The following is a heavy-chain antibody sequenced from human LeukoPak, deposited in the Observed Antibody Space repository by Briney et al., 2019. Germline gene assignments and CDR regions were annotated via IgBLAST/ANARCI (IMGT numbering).Heavy chain of an antibody. D-gene: IGHD3-16*01. CDR1: GGSISSSSYY. V-gene: IGHV4-39*02. CDR3: AREKGGYYYYMDV. J-gene: IGHJ6*03. Sequence: SETLSLTCNVSGGSISSSSYYWGWIRQPPGKGLEWIGSIYYSGSTYYNPSLKSRVTISVDTSKNHFSPKLSSVTASDTAVYYCAREKGGYYYYMDVWGKGTTVTVSS. CDR2: IYYSGST.